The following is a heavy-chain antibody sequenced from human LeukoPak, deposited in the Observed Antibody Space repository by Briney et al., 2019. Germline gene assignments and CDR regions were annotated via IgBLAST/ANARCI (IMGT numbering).Heavy chain of an antibody. CDR1: GFTFSSYA. J-gene: IGHJ5*02. D-gene: IGHD2-15*01. CDR2: IVHDESRQ. CDR3: ANLDPYCSGGRCP. Sequence: PGGSLRLSCAASGFTFSSYAMHWVRQAAGKGLDWVAFIVHDESRQDYADSVRGRFTISRDNSKNTVYLQMNSLRPEDTAVYYCANLDPYCSGGRCPWGQGTLVSVSS. V-gene: IGHV3-30*02.